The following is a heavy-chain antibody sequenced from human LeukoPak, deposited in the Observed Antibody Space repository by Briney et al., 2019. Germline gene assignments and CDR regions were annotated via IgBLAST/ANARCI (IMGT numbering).Heavy chain of an antibody. J-gene: IGHJ6*03. CDR2: IYYSGST. D-gene: IGHD3-10*01. CDR1: GGSISSSSYY. Sequence: PSETLSLTCTVSGGSISSSSYYWGWIRQPPGKGLEWIGSIYYSGSTYYNPSLKSRVTISVDTSKNQFSLKLSSVTAADTAVYYCASIITMVRGFPLYYYMDVWGKGTTVTISS. CDR3: ASIITMVRGFPLYYYMDV. V-gene: IGHV4-39*01.